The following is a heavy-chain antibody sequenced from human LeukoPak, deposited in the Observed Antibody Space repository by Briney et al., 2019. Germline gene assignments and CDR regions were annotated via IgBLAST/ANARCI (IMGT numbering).Heavy chain of an antibody. Sequence: GGSLRLSCAASGFTFSGSAMHWVRQASGKGLEWVGRIRSKANSYATAYAASVKGRFTISRDDSKNMAYLQMNSLKTEDTAVYYCTRPYYGENYYYGMDVWGQGTTVTVSS. CDR3: TRPYYGENYYYGMDV. D-gene: IGHD4-17*01. CDR2: IRSKANSYAT. V-gene: IGHV3-73*01. J-gene: IGHJ6*02. CDR1: GFTFSGSA.